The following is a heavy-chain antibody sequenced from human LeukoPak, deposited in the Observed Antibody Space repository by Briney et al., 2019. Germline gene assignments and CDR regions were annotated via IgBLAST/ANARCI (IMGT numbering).Heavy chain of an antibody. CDR3: ARDSPHGYTLGHRYYFMDV. J-gene: IGHJ6*03. Sequence: KPSDTLSLTCTVSGGSISPYYWTWIRQSAGQGLEVVGRIHSGGTTNYNPSLASRVSLSVDTSNNQVSLRLSSVTAADTAVYYCARDSPHGYTLGHRYYFMDVWGKGTTVTVS. D-gene: IGHD5-18*01. CDR1: GGSISPYY. CDR2: IHSGGTT. V-gene: IGHV4-4*07.